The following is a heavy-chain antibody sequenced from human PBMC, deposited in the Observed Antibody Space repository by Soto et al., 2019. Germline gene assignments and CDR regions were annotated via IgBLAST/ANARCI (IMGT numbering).Heavy chain of an antibody. CDR3: TYDSSGYWVDAFDI. J-gene: IGHJ3*02. Sequence: GGSLRLSCAASGFTFSNAWMSWVRQAPGKGLEWVGRIKSKTDGGTTDYAAPVKGRFTISRDDSKNTLYLQMNSLKTEDTAVYYCTYDSSGYWVDAFDIWGQGTMVTVSS. CDR1: GFTFSNAW. V-gene: IGHV3-15*01. D-gene: IGHD3-22*01. CDR2: IKSKTDGGTT.